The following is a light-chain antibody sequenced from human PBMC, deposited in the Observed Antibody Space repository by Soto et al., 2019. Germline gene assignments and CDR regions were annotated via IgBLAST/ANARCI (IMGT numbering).Light chain of an antibody. CDR1: SSDVGGYNF. Sequence: QSALTQPPSASGSRGQSVTISCTGTSSDVGGYNFVSWYQQHPGKAPKVILYEVTKRPSGVPVRFSGSKSGNTASLTVSGLQTEDEAHYYCSSYAGSKNRYVFGTGTKVTVL. CDR3: SSYAGSKNRYV. J-gene: IGLJ1*01. V-gene: IGLV2-8*01. CDR2: EVT.